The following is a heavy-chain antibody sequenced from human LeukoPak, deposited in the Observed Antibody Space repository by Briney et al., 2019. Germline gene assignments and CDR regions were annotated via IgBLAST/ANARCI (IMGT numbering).Heavy chain of an antibody. CDR2: ISSSGSTI. CDR1: GFTFSDYY. J-gene: IGHJ4*02. D-gene: IGHD2-15*01. V-gene: IGHV3-11*01. Sequence: GGSLRLSCAASGFTFSDYYMSWIRQAPGKGLEWVSYISSSGSTIEYADSVKGRFTISRDNAKNSLYLQMHSLRAEDTALYYCARDSGYCSGGSCYGAWGQGTLVTVSS. CDR3: ARDSGYCSGGSCYGA.